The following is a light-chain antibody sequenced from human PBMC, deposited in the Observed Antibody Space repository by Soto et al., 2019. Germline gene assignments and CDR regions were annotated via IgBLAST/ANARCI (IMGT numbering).Light chain of an antibody. J-gene: IGLJ1*01. V-gene: IGLV1-40*01. CDR1: SSNIGAGYN. CDR3: QSYDSSLSGFYV. Sequence: QSVLTQPPSVSEAPGHRVTISCTGSSSNIGAGYNVHWYQQLPGTAPKLLIYGNSNRPSGVPDRFSGSKSGTSASLAITGLQAEDEADYYCQSYDSSLSGFYVFGTGTKLTVL. CDR2: GNS.